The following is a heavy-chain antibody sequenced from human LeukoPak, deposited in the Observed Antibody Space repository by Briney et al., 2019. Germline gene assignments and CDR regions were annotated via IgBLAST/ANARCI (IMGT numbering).Heavy chain of an antibody. CDR3: ARVYFQETTTMVRGVIQTGDY. Sequence: ASVKVSCKASGYTFTSYGISWVRQAPGQGLEWMGWISAHNGNTNYAQKLQGRVTMTTDTSTSTAYMELRSLRSDDTAVYYCARVYFQETTTMVRGVIQTGDYWGQGTLVTVSS. D-gene: IGHD3-10*01. CDR2: ISAHNGNT. J-gene: IGHJ4*02. V-gene: IGHV1-18*01. CDR1: GYTFTSYG.